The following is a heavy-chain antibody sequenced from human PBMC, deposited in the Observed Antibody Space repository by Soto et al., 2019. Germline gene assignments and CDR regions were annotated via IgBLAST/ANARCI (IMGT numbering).Heavy chain of an antibody. D-gene: IGHD1-26*01. Sequence: AGSLRLSCAASGFIFRSYGMHWVRQAPGKGLEWVAMISKDGNDKYYADSVKGRFTISRDNSKNTLYVQMDSLRSEDTAVYYCATDVGRTVTTYNCLDPWGQGTLVTVSS. CDR3: ATDVGRTVTTYNCLDP. CDR2: ISKDGNDK. V-gene: IGHV3-30*03. CDR1: GFIFRSYG. J-gene: IGHJ5*02.